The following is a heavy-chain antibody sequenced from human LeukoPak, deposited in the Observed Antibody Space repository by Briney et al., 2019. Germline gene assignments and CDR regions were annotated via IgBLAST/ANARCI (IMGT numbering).Heavy chain of an antibody. CDR3: AAGKGRANWFDP. Sequence: ASVKVSCKASGYTFTSYYMHWVRQAPGQGLEWMGIINPSGGSTSYAQKFQGRVTMTRDMSTSTVYMELSSRRSEDTAVYYCAAGKGRANWFDPWGQGTLVTVSS. V-gene: IGHV1-46*01. CDR1: GYTFTSYY. CDR2: INPSGGST. D-gene: IGHD4/OR15-4a*01. J-gene: IGHJ5*02.